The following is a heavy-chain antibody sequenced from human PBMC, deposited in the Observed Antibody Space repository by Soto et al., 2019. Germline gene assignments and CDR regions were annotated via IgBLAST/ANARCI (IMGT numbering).Heavy chain of an antibody. CDR2: ISAYNGNT. D-gene: IGHD3-3*01. Sequence: QVQLVQSGAEVKKPGASVKVSCKASGYTFTSYGISWVRQAPGQGLEWMGWISAYNGNTNYAQKLKGSVTMTTNPSTSTAYRELRSLRSDDTAVYYCAKANYDFWSGSYHGYYYYMDVWGKGTTVTVSS. J-gene: IGHJ6*03. CDR3: AKANYDFWSGSYHGYYYYMDV. CDR1: GYTFTSYG. V-gene: IGHV1-18*01.